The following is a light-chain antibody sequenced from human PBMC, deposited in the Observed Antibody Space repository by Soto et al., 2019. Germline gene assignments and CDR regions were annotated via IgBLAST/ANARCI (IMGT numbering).Light chain of an antibody. V-gene: IGLV2-14*01. CDR1: NSDISGYNY. Sequence: QSALTQPASVSGSPGQSITISCTGTNSDISGYNYVSWYQQHPGKAPKLMIYDVLNRPSGVSNRFSGSKSGNTASLTISGLQAEDEADYYCSSYTSSSTLVFGGGTKLTVL. CDR3: SSYTSSSTLV. J-gene: IGLJ3*02. CDR2: DVL.